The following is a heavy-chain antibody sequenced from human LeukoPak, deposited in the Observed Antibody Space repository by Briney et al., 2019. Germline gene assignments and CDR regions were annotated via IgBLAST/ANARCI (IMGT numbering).Heavy chain of an antibody. Sequence: ASVKVSCKTSGYTFSTYYMHWVRQAPGQGLEWLGIIHPTDGSTSYTQKIQGRVTMTRDTATGTVYLELSSLRSEDTAVYWCARANGGGLNYWGQGTLITVSS. CDR2: IHPTDGST. CDR1: GYTFSTYY. V-gene: IGHV1-46*01. CDR3: ARANGGGLNY. D-gene: IGHD3-10*01. J-gene: IGHJ4*02.